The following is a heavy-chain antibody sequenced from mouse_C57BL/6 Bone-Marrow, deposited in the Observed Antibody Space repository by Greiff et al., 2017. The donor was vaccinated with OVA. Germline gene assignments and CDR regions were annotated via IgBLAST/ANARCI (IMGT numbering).Heavy chain of an antibody. V-gene: IGHV14-4*01. Sequence: VHVKQSGAELVRPGASVKLSCTASGFNIKDDYMHWVKQRPEQGLEWIGWIDPENGDTEYASKFQGKATITADTSSNTAYLQLSSLTSEDTAVYYCTTYAVYFDYWGQGTTLTVSS. CDR2: IDPENGDT. CDR1: GFNIKDDY. J-gene: IGHJ2*01. CDR3: TTYAVYFDY.